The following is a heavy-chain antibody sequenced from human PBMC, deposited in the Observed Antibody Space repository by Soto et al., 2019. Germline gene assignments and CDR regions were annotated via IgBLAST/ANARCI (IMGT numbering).Heavy chain of an antibody. Sequence: GGSLRLSCAASGFTFSSYDTHWVRQATGKGLEWVSAIGTAGDTYYPGSVKGRFTISRENAKNSLYLQMNSLRAGDTAVYYCARAGGDGYSNYYYYGMDVWGQGTTVTVSS. CDR3: ARAGGDGYSNYYYYGMDV. CDR1: GFTFSSYD. CDR2: IGTAGDT. J-gene: IGHJ6*02. D-gene: IGHD4-4*01. V-gene: IGHV3-13*01.